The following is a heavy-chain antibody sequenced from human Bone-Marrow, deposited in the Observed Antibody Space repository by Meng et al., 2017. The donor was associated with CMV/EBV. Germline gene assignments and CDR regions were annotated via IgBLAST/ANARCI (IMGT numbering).Heavy chain of an antibody. D-gene: IGHD1-26*01. CDR1: GFTFSNAW. J-gene: IGHJ4*02. CDR2: IKSKTDGGTT. CDR3: TTVGSYYVSGPY. V-gene: IGHV3-15*01. Sequence: GESLKISCAASGFTFSNAWMSWVRQAPGKGLEWVGRIKSKTDGGTTDYAAPVKGRFTISRDDSKNTLYLQMNSLKTEDTAVYHCTTVGSYYVSGPYWGQGTLVTVSS.